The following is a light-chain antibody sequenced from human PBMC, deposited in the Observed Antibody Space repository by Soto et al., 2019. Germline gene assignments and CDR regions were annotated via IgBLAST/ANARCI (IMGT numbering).Light chain of an antibody. CDR3: QSYESSVSADYV. CDR1: SSNIGAGYD. Sequence: QSVLTQPPSVSGAPGQRITISCTGSSSNIGAGYDVSWYQLLPGTAPKLLIYENNNRPSGVPDRFSGSKSGTSASLIITGLQAEDEADYFCQSYESSVSADYVFGTGTKLTVL. CDR2: ENN. J-gene: IGLJ1*01. V-gene: IGLV1-40*01.